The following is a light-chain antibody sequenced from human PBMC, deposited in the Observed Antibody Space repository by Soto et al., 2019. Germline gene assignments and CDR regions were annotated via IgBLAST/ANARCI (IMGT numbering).Light chain of an antibody. V-gene: IGLV2-8*01. Sequence: QSVLAQSPSASGSPGQSVTISCTGTKNDIGVYDFVSWYQHHPGKAPRLIIYEVVQRPSGVPDRFSGSKSGNTASLTVSGLQAADEADYFCKSYAGSNTYVFGSGTNLTVL. CDR3: KSYAGSNTYV. CDR1: KNDIGVYDF. J-gene: IGLJ1*01. CDR2: EVV.